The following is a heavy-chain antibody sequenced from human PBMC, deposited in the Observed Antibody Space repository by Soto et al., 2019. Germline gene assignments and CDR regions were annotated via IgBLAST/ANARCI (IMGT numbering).Heavy chain of an antibody. CDR2: ISYDGSNK. Sequence: PGGSLRLSCAASGFTSSSYAMHWVRQAPGKGLEWVAVISYDGSNKYYADSVKGRFTISRDNSKNTLYLQMNSLRAEDTAVYYCARDLRIAVAGTPWIYYGMDVWGQGTTVTVSS. D-gene: IGHD6-19*01. CDR1: GFTSSSYA. J-gene: IGHJ6*02. V-gene: IGHV3-30-3*01. CDR3: ARDLRIAVAGTPWIYYGMDV.